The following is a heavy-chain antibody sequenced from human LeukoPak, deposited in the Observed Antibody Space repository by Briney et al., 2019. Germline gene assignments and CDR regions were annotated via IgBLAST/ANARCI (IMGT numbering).Heavy chain of an antibody. Sequence: APVKVSCKASGYTFTSYGISWVQQAPGQGLEWMGWISAYNGNTNYAQKPQGRVTMTTDTSTSTAYMELRSLRSDDTAVYYCARDESPGSYLDYWGQGTLVTVSS. CDR2: ISAYNGNT. CDR1: GYTFTSYG. D-gene: IGHD3-10*01. CDR3: ARDESPGSYLDY. V-gene: IGHV1-18*01. J-gene: IGHJ4*02.